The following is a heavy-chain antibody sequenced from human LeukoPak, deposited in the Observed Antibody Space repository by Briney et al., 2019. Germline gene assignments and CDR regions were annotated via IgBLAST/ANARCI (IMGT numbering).Heavy chain of an antibody. V-gene: IGHV1-2*02. D-gene: IGHD2-15*01. J-gene: IGHJ4*02. Sequence: GASVKVSCKASGYTFTGYYMHWVRQAPGQGLEWMGWINPNSGGTNYAQKFQGRVTMTRDTSISTAYMELSRLRAEDTAVYYCARDLVGSAISYSSGAWDYWGQGTLVTVSS. CDR1: GYTFTGYY. CDR2: INPNSGGT. CDR3: ARDLVGSAISYSSGAWDY.